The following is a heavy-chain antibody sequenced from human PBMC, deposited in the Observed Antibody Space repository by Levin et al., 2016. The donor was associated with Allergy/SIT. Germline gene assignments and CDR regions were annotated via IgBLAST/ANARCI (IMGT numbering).Heavy chain of an antibody. J-gene: IGHJ4*02. CDR2: ISSNGGST. CDR3: ARDKGASSWSHDY. Sequence: GESLKISCAASGFTLSSYAMHWVRQAPGKGLEYVSAISSNGGSTYYPKSVKGRFTISRDNSKNTLYLQMGSLRPEDMAVYYCARDKGASSWSHDYWGQGTLVTVSS. CDR1: GFTLSSYA. V-gene: IGHV3-64*01. D-gene: IGHD6-13*01.